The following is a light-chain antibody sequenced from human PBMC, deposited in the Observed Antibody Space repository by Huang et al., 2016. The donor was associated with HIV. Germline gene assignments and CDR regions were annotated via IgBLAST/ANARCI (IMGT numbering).Light chain of an antibody. V-gene: IGKV3-20*01. CDR3: HQYGSSPET. J-gene: IGKJ1*01. CDR2: GVS. Sequence: EIVLTQSPGTLSLSPGERAILSCRASQSAGSSYLAWYQQKPGQAPRLLIYGVSSRATGIPDRFSGSGSGTDFTLTISRLEPEDFAVYYCHQYGSSPETFGQGTKVEIK. CDR1: QSAGSSY.